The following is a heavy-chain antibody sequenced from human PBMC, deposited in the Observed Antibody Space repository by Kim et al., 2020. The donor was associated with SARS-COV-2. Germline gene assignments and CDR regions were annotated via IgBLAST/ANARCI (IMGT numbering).Heavy chain of an antibody. Sequence: GGSLRLSCDASGFTFSTSPMGWVRQAPGEGLEWVSRISWDGTRTYYADSVKGRVTMSSDKSKNTVYLHMNSLRVEDTAVYYCAKGVTNSGFDYWGQGAQVTVSS. CDR3: AKGVTNSGFDY. D-gene: IGHD4-17*01. CDR1: GFTFSTSP. V-gene: IGHV3-23*01. J-gene: IGHJ4*02. CDR2: ISWDGTRT.